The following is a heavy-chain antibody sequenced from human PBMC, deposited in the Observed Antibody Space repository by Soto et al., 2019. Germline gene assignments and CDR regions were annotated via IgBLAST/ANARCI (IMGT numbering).Heavy chain of an antibody. V-gene: IGHV3-30*04. CDR2: ISYDGRKT. Sequence: GGSLRLSCAASGFTFTAFAMHWVRQAPGKGLEWVAVISYDGRKTHYADSVKGRLTISRDNSKNTVFLQMNSLRAEDTAAYYCAREYSSSSAGGFYYWGQGTLVTVSS. CDR1: GFTFTAFA. CDR3: AREYSSSSAGGFYY. D-gene: IGHD6-6*01. J-gene: IGHJ4*02.